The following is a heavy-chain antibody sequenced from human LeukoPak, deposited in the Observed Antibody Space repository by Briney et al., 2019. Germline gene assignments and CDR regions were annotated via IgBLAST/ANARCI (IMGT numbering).Heavy chain of an antibody. D-gene: IGHD2-2*01. J-gene: IGHJ6*02. CDR1: GGTFSSYA. Sequence: SVKVSCKASGGTFSSYAISWVRQAPGQGLEWMGGIIPIFGTANYAQKFQGRVTITADESTSTAYMELSSLRSEDTAVYYCARESDIVVVPAAAPYGMDVWGQGATVTVSS. CDR3: ARESDIVVVPAAAPYGMDV. V-gene: IGHV1-69*13. CDR2: IIPIFGTA.